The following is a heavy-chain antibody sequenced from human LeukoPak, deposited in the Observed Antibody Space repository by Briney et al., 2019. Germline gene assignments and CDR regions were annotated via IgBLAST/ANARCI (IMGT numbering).Heavy chain of an antibody. CDR2: ISAFNGNT. V-gene: IGHV1-18*01. CDR1: GYTFTSYG. Sequence: ASVKVSCKASGYTFTSYGISWVRQAPGQGLEWMGWISAFNGNTNYAQKLQGRVTMTTDTSTSTAYMELRSLRSDDTAVYYCARDGEDIVVVPASRPQDYWGQGTLVTVSS. J-gene: IGHJ4*02. CDR3: ARDGEDIVVVPASRPQDY. D-gene: IGHD2-2*01.